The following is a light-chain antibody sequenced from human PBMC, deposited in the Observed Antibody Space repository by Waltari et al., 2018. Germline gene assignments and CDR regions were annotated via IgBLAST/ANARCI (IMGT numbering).Light chain of an antibody. J-gene: IGLJ2*01. Sequence: HSALTQPASVSGSPGQSITISCTGTSSDVGGYNYVSWYQQQPGKAPKLMIYDVINPPSGLSNRFSGSKSGNTASLTISGLQAEDEADYYCSSYISSDTLELFGGGTSLTVL. CDR1: SSDVGGYNY. CDR2: DVI. V-gene: IGLV2-14*03. CDR3: SSYISSDTLEL.